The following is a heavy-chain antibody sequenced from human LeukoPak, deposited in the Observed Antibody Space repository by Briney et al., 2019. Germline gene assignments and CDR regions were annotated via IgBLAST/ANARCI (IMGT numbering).Heavy chain of an antibody. CDR3: AREMYYYGMDV. V-gene: IGHV3-33*01. J-gene: IGHJ6*02. CDR2: IWYDGSNK. CDR1: GFTFSSYG. Sequence: GGSLRLSCAASGFTFSSYGMHWVRQAPGKGLEWVAVIWYDGSNKYYADSVEGRFTISRDNSKNTLYLQMNSLRAEDTAVYYCAREMYYYGMDVWGQGTTVTVSS.